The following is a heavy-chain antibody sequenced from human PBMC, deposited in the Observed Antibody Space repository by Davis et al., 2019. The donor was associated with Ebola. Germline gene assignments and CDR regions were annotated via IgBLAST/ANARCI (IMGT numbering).Heavy chain of an antibody. Sequence: ASVKVSCKASGYTFTTYGISWVRQAPGQGLEWMGIINTYGGTTTYAQSLQDRVTMTRDTSTDTVYMELNSLRSDDTAVYYCARPPMGVYGFDVWGQGTTVIVSS. CDR1: GYTFTTYG. V-gene: IGHV1-18*01. D-gene: IGHD1-26*01. J-gene: IGHJ6*02. CDR2: INTYGGTT. CDR3: ARPPMGVYGFDV.